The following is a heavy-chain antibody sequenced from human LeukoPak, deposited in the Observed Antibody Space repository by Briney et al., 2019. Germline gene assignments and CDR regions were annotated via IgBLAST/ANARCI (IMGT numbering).Heavy chain of an antibody. CDR1: GGSISSSSYY. D-gene: IGHD5-12*01. J-gene: IGHJ4*02. Sequence: SETLSLTCTVSGGSISSSSYYWGWIRQPPGKGLEWIGSIYYSGSTYYNPSLKSRVTISVDTSKNQFSLKLSSVTAADTAVYYCARGRGFDYWGQGTLVTVSS. V-gene: IGHV4-39*01. CDR3: ARGRGFDY. CDR2: IYYSGST.